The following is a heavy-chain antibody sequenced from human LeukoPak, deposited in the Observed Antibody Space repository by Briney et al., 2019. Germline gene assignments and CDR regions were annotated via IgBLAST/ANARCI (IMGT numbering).Heavy chain of an antibody. Sequence: PGGSLRLSCAASGFTFSSYWMSWVRQAPGKGLEWVANIKQDGSEKYYVDSVKGRFTISRDNAKNSLYLQMNSLRAEDTAVYYCAREGLWFEDYDILTGYSKFDPWGQGTLVTVSS. D-gene: IGHD3-9*01. CDR3: AREGLWFEDYDILTGYSKFDP. V-gene: IGHV3-7*01. J-gene: IGHJ5*02. CDR1: GFTFSSYW. CDR2: IKQDGSEK.